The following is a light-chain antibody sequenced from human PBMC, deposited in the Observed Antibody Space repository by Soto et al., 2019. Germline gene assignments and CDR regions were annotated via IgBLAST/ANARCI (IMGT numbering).Light chain of an antibody. V-gene: IGLV2-23*01. CDR3: CSYAGSTWV. CDR1: SSDVGSYSL. Sequence: QSALTQPASVSGSPGQSITISCTGTSSDVGSYSLVSWYQQHPGKAPKLMIYEGSKRPSGVSNRFSGSKSGNTASLTISGLQAEDESDYYCCSYAGSTWVFGTGTKATVL. J-gene: IGLJ1*01. CDR2: EGS.